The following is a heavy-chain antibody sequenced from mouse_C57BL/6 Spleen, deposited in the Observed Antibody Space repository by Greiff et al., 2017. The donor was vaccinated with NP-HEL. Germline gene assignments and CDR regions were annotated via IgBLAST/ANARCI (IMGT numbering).Heavy chain of an antibody. CDR2: IDPETGGT. V-gene: IGHV1-15*01. CDR3: TREEGIYYGSSSAWFAY. CDR1: GYTFTDYE. D-gene: IGHD1-1*01. J-gene: IGHJ3*01. Sequence: VKLMESGAELVRPGASVTLSCKASGYTFTDYEMHWVKQTPVHGLEWIGAIDPETGGTAYNQKFKGKAILTADKSSSTAYMELRSLTSEDSAVYYCTREEGIYYGSSSAWFAYWGQGTLVTVSA.